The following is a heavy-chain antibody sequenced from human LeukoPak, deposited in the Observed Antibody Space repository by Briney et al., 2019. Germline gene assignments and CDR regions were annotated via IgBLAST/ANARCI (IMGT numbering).Heavy chain of an antibody. CDR3: ARSLRQWLVLREGSNWFDP. J-gene: IGHJ5*02. CDR1: GYTFTSYD. D-gene: IGHD6-19*01. CDR2: MNPNSGNT. V-gene: IGHV1-8*03. Sequence: GASVKVSCKASGYTFTSYDINWVRQATGQGLEWMGWMNPNSGNTGYAQKFQGRVTITRNTSISTAYMELSSLRSEDTAVYYCARSLRQWLVLREGSNWFDPWGQGTLVTVSS.